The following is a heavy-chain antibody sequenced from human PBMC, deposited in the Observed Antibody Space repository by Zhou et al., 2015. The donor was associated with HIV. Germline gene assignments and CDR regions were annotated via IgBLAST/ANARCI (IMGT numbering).Heavy chain of an antibody. CDR3: ARDHKLVHYYDSSGHNWFDP. V-gene: IGHV1-18*01. D-gene: IGHD3-22*01. Sequence: QVQLVQSGAEVKKPGASVKVSCKASGYTFTSYGISWVRQAPGQGLEWMGWISAYNGNTNYAQKLQGRVTMTTDTSTSTAYMELRSLRSDDTAVYYCARDHKLVHYYDSSGHNWFDPWGQGTLVTVSS. CDR1: GYTFTSYG. J-gene: IGHJ5*02. CDR2: ISAYNGNT.